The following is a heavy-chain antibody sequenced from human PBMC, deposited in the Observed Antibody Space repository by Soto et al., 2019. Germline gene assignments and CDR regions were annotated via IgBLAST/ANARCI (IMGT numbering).Heavy chain of an antibody. J-gene: IGHJ4*02. CDR3: AGQILQYSNPWLYFDS. V-gene: IGHV5-10-1*01. CDR2: IVPSESYV. CDR1: GYSFTNNW. D-gene: IGHD2-2*01. Sequence: LGESLKISCKASGYSFTNNWISWVRQMPGKGLEWMGRIVPSESYVNYSPSFEGHVTMSVDKSISTAYLQWSSLKASDTAIYFCAGQILQYSNPWLYFDSWGQGTVVTVSS.